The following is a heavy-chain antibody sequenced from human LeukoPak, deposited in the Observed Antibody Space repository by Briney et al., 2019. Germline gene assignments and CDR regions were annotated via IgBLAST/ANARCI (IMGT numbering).Heavy chain of an antibody. CDR1: GFTFSSYW. CDR3: ARHKRQIVVVVAAPWGEDAFDI. V-gene: IGHV4-59*08. CDR2: IYYSGST. D-gene: IGHD2-15*01. J-gene: IGHJ3*02. Sequence: NPGGSLRLSCAASGFTFSSYWMSWIRQPPGKGLEWIGYIYYSGSTNYNPSLKSRVTISVDTSKNQFSLKLSSVTAADTAVYYCARHKRQIVVVVAAPWGEDAFDIWGQGTMVTVSS.